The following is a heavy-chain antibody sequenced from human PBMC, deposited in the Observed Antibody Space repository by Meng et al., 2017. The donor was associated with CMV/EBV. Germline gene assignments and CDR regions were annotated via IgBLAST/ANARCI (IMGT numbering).Heavy chain of an antibody. CDR1: GGSVSSGSYY. CDR2: IYYSGST. CDR3: ASSDNYDFWSGDAFDI. D-gene: IGHD3-3*01. Sequence: GSLRLSCTVSGGSVSSGSYYWSWIRQPPGKGLEWIGYIYYSGSTNYNPSLKSRVTISVDTSKNQFSLKLSSVTAADTAVYYCASSDNYDFWSGDAFDIWGQGTMVTVSS. J-gene: IGHJ3*02. V-gene: IGHV4-61*01.